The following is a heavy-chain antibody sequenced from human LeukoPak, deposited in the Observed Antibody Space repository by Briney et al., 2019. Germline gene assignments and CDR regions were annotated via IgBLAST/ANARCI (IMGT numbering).Heavy chain of an antibody. J-gene: IGHJ4*02. CDR3: TRATGAGLIDY. V-gene: IGHV1-18*01. CDR2: ISAYNGNT. CDR1: GYTFTSYG. Sequence: ASVKVSCKASGYTFTSYGLTWVRQAPGQGLEWMGWISAYNGNTKIAQKLQDRVTMTTDTSTSTAYMEVRSLRYDDTAVYYCTRATGAGLIDYWGQGTLVTVSS. D-gene: IGHD1-1*01.